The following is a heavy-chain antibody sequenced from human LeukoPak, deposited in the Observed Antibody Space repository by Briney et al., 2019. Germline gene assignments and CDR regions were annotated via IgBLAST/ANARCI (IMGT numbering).Heavy chain of an antibody. CDR2: IIPILGIA. CDR1: GGTFSSYA. D-gene: IGHD1-26*01. Sequence: GASVKVSCKASGGTFSSYAISWVRQAPGQGLEWMGRIIPILGIANYAQKFQGRVTITADKSTSTAYMELSSLRSEDTAVYYCASSGSYYEYYGMDVWGQGTTVTVSS. V-gene: IGHV1-69*04. J-gene: IGHJ6*02. CDR3: ASSGSYYEYYGMDV.